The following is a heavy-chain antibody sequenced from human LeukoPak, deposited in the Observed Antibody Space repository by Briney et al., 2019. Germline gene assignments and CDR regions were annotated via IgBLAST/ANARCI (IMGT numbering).Heavy chain of an antibody. V-gene: IGHV3-30-3*01. Sequence: GGSLRLSCAASGFTFSSYAMHWVRQAPGKGLEWVAVISYDGSNKYYADSVKGRFTISRDNSKNTLYLQMNSLRAEDTAVYYCASYRNRDRGSGWYYFDYWGQGTLVTVSS. CDR1: GFTFSSYA. D-gene: IGHD6-19*01. CDR2: ISYDGSNK. CDR3: ASYRNRDRGSGWYYFDY. J-gene: IGHJ4*02.